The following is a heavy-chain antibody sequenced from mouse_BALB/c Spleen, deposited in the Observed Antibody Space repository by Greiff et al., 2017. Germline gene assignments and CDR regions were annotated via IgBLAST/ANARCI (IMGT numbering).Heavy chain of an antibody. CDR3: ARWRYDFDY. CDR2: IYPGDGDT. D-gene: IGHD2-14*01. J-gene: IGHJ2*01. Sequence: QVQLQQSGPELVKPGASVKISCKASGYAFSSSWMNWVKQRPGQGLEWIGRIYPGDGDTNYNGKFKGKATLTADKSSSTAYMQLSSLTSVDSAVYFCARWRYDFDYWGQGTTLTVSS. CDR1: GYAFSSSW. V-gene: IGHV1-82*01.